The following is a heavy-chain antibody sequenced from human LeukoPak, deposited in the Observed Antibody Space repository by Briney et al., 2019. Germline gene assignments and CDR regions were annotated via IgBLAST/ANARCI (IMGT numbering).Heavy chain of an antibody. CDR3: AKGEGGIVRVVIPDY. V-gene: IGHV3-23*01. J-gene: IGHJ4*02. CDR1: GFTFSSYA. D-gene: IGHD3-3*01. Sequence: RGSLRLSCAASGFTFSSYAMSWVRQAPGKGLEWVSAASGIDGSTYYADSVKGRFTISRDNSKNTLYLQMNSLRAEDTAVYYCAKGEGGIVRVVIPDYWSQGTLVTVSS. CDR2: ASGIDGST.